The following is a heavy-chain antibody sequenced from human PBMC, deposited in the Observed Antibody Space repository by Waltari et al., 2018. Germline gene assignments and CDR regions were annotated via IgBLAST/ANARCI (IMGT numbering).Heavy chain of an antibody. CDR2: IYSGGST. J-gene: IGHJ6*02. CDR3: ARLFRIFGVVIDNLDV. Sequence: DVQLVESGGGLIQPGGSLRLSCAASGFTVSSNYMSWVRQAPGKGLEWVSVIYSGGSTYYADSVKGRFTISRDNSKNTLYLQMNSLRAEDTAVYYCARLFRIFGVVIDNLDVWGQGTTVTVSS. D-gene: IGHD3-3*01. CDR1: GFTVSSNY. V-gene: IGHV3-53*01.